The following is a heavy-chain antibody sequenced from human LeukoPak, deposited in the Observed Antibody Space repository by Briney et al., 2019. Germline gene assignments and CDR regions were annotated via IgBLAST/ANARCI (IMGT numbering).Heavy chain of an antibody. V-gene: IGHV4-39*01. CDR2: IYYSGST. J-gene: IGHJ2*01. D-gene: IGHD3-9*01. CDR3: ARHDSYYDILTGYSLNWYFDL. CDR1: GGSISSSSYY. Sequence: SETLSLTCTVSGGSISSSSYYWGWIRQPPGKGLECIGSIYYSGSTYYNPSLKSRLTMSVDTSKNQFSLRLSSVTAADTAVYYCARHDSYYDILTGYSLNWYFDLWGRGTLVTVSS.